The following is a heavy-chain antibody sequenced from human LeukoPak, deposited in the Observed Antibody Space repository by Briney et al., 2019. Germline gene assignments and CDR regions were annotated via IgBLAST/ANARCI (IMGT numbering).Heavy chain of an antibody. CDR2: VDPEDGEI. CDR3: VTHFDSSGPDAFDI. CDR1: GHTLTEIS. V-gene: IGHV1-24*01. J-gene: IGHJ3*02. Sequence: ASVKVSCKASGHTLTEISMHWVRQAPGKGFEWMGGVDPEDGEIIYAQKFQGRVTMTDDPSTDTAYMELSSLRSEDTAVYYCVTHFDSSGPDAFDIWGQGTMVTVSS. D-gene: IGHD3-22*01.